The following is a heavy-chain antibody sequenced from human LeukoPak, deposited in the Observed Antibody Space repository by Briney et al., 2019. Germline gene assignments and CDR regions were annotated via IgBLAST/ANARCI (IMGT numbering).Heavy chain of an antibody. J-gene: IGHJ3*02. D-gene: IGHD6-13*01. V-gene: IGHV1-2*02. CDR2: INPHGGDT. CDR1: GYTFTAYY. Sequence: ASVKVSCKASGYTFTAYYLHWVRQAPGQGLEWMGWINPHGGDTSHAQKFQGRVTMTSDTSITTAYMELSGLRSDDTAVYYCARVIASDGPSWASDIWGQGTMVTVSS. CDR3: ARVIASDGPSWASDI.